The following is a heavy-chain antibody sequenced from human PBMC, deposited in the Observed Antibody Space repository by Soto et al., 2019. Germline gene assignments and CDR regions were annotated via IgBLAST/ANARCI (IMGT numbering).Heavy chain of an antibody. CDR1: GFSLNTSGVR. V-gene: IGHV2-5*01. Sequence: QIPLKESGPTLVKPTQTLTLPCTFSGFSLNTSGVRVGWIRQPPVKALEWLALIYWIDDKRYSPSLKIRLNINKDPSKDQLVLTMTNMDPVDTATYYCAHAPNSGYDLNWFDRWGQGTLVTV. CDR2: IYWIDDK. CDR3: AHAPNSGYDLNWFDR. D-gene: IGHD5-12*01. J-gene: IGHJ5*02.